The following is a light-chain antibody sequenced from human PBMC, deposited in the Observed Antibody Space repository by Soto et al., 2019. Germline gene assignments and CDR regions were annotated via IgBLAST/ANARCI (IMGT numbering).Light chain of an antibody. CDR1: QSISNY. V-gene: IGKV1-5*03. CDR2: KAS. Sequence: DIQMTQSPSTLSASVGDRVTITCRASQSISNYLAWYQLKPGKAPKVLIYKASSLESGVPSRFSVSGSVTEFTLTISSLQPDDFATYYCQQYNSYPYTFGQGTKLEIK. CDR3: QQYNSYPYT. J-gene: IGKJ2*01.